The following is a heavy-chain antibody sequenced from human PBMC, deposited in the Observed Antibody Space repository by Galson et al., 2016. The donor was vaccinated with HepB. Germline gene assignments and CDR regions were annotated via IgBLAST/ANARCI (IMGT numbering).Heavy chain of an antibody. CDR2: IYSGGST. Sequence: SLRLSCAASGFTVSSNYMSWVRQAPGKGLEWVSVIYSGGSTYYADSVKGRFTISRDNSKNTLYLQMNSLRAEDTAVYYCARGNYSDPFDYWGQGTLVTVSS. J-gene: IGHJ4*02. D-gene: IGHD4-17*01. CDR1: GFTVSSNY. V-gene: IGHV3-53*01. CDR3: ARGNYSDPFDY.